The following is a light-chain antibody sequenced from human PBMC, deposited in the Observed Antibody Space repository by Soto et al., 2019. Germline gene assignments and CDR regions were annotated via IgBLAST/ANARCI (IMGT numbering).Light chain of an antibody. V-gene: IGKV3-20*01. CDR1: QSVDIN. CDR3: QQYGSSLRT. Sequence: IVLTQSPATLSVSPVERVTLSCRASQSVDINLAWYQQKPGQAPRLPIYDASSRATGIPDRVSGSGSGTDFTLTISRLEPEDLAVYYCQQYGSSLRTFGQGTKVDIK. CDR2: DAS. J-gene: IGKJ1*01.